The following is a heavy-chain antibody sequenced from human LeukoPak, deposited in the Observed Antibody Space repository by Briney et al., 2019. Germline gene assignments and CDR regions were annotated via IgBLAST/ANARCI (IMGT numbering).Heavy chain of an antibody. Sequence: ASVKVSCRTSGYNYGTSGISWVRPAPGQGLAWMGWISVQNGNIKYAQKFQGRVNLTTDTSTTSAYMELRSLTSDDTAVYYCARDSGSYWNYFDYWGQGTLVTVSS. CDR2: ISVQNGNI. V-gene: IGHV1-18*01. CDR3: ARDSGSYWNYFDY. CDR1: GYNYGTSG. D-gene: IGHD1-26*01. J-gene: IGHJ4*02.